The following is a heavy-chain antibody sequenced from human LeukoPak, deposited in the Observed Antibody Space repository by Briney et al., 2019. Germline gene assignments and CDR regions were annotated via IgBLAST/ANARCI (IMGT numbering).Heavy chain of an antibody. CDR1: GGSISSYY. CDR2: IYYSGST. J-gene: IGHJ3*02. Sequence: SETLSLTCTVSGGSISSYYWSWIRQPPGKGLEWIGYIYYSGSTNYNPSLKSRVTISLDMSKNQFSLKLRSVTAADTAVYYCATGYSSGWDDAFDIWGQGTMVTVSS. CDR3: ATGYSSGWDDAFDI. V-gene: IGHV4-59*01. D-gene: IGHD6-19*01.